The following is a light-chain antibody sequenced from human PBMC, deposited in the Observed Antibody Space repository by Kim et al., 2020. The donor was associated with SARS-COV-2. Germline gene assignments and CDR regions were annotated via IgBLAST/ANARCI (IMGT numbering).Light chain of an antibody. CDR1: SSDVGGYNY. J-gene: IGLJ3*02. V-gene: IGLV2-14*03. Sequence: GQSITSSCTGTSSDVGGYNYVSWYQQHPGKAPKLMIYDVSNRPSGVSNRFSGSKSGNTASLTISGLQAEDEADYYCSSYTSSSIPVFGGGTQLTVL. CDR3: SSYTSSSIPV. CDR2: DVS.